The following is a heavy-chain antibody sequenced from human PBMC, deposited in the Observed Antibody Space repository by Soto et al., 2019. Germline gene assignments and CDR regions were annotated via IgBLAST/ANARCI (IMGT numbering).Heavy chain of an antibody. CDR1: GYTFTRYA. CDR3: ARVIGGLYYFDY. Sequence: ASVKVSCKASGYTFTRYAMHWVRQAPGQRLEWMGWINAGNGNTKYSQKFQGRVTITRDTSASTAYMELSSLRSEDTAVYYCARVIGGLYYFDYWGQGNLVTVSS. J-gene: IGHJ4*02. CDR2: INAGNGNT. V-gene: IGHV1-3*01. D-gene: IGHD3-16*02.